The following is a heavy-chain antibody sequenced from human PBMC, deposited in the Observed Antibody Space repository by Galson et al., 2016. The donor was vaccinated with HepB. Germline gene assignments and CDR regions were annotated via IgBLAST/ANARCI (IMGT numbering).Heavy chain of an antibody. CDR1: GFTFSRFG. D-gene: IGHD2-15*01. CDR3: AREKDGCRGGSCYSDFDY. V-gene: IGHV3-33*01. CDR2: IWYDGSDK. Sequence: SLRLSCAASGFTFSRFGLHWVRQAPGKGLEWVAVIWYDGSDKYYADSVTGRFTISRDNSKNTLFLQMNSLRAEDTAVYFCAREKDGCRGGSCYSDFDYWGQGTLVTVSS. J-gene: IGHJ4*02.